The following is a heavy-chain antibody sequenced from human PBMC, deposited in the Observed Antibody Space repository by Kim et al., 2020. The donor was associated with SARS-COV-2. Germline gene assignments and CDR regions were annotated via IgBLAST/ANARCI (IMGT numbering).Heavy chain of an antibody. D-gene: IGHD3-10*01. V-gene: IGHV3-49*02. CDR3: ARDYYGSGTYHYWFDP. Sequence: WVSLIRSKAYDGTTEYAAAVKGRFTISRDDSKSIAYLHMNSLKTEDTAVYYCARDYYGSGTYHYWFDPWGQGALVTVSS. J-gene: IGHJ5*02. CDR2: IRSKAYDGTT.